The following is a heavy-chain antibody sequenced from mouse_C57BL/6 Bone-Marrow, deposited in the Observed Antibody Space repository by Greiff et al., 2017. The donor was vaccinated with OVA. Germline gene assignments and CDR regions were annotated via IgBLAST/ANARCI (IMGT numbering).Heavy chain of an antibody. V-gene: IGHV5-6*02. CDR3: ARPGYYFDY. Sequence: NLVESGGDLVKPGGSLKLSCASSGFTFSSYGMSWVRQTPDKRLEWFATISSGGSYTYYPDSVKGRFTISRDNAKNTLYLQMSSLKSEDTAMYYCARPGYYFDYWGQGTTLTVSS. J-gene: IGHJ2*01. CDR2: ISSGGSYT. CDR1: GFTFSSYG. D-gene: IGHD4-1*01.